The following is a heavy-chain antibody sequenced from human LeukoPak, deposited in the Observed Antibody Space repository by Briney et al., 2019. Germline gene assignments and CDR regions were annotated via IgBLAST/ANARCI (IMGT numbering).Heavy chain of an antibody. CDR3: ATAYYYGSGSYYRSWFDP. Sequence: ASVKVSCKVSGYTLTELSMHWVRQAPGKGLEWMGGFDPEDGETIYAQKFQGRVTMTEDTSTDTAYMELSSLRSGDTAVYYCATAYYYGSGSYYRSWFDPWGQGTLVTVSS. CDR1: GYTLTELS. D-gene: IGHD3-10*01. J-gene: IGHJ5*02. CDR2: FDPEDGET. V-gene: IGHV1-24*01.